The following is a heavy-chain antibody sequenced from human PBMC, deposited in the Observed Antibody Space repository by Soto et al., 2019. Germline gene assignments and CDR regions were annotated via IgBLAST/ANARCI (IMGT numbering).Heavy chain of an antibody. CDR3: ARVFSVFGGGPNASSTTDRDA. Sequence: GGSLRLSCAASGFTFSSYGMHWVRQAPGKGLEWVAVIWYDGSNKYYADSVKGRFTISRDNSKNTLYLQMNSLRAEDTAVYYCARVFSVFGGGPNASSTTDRDAGGQGTALPFSS. CDR1: GFTFSSYG. D-gene: IGHD3-16*01. CDR2: IWYDGSNK. V-gene: IGHV3-33*01. J-gene: IGHJ6*02.